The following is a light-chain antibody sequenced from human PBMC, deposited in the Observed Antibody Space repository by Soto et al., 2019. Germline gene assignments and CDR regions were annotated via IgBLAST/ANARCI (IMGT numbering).Light chain of an antibody. J-gene: IGLJ3*02. V-gene: IGLV1-44*01. CDR3: ATWDDSLIGPV. CDR1: SSKIGGNT. CDR2: SNS. Sequence: QSVLNQPPSASGTPGQRVTISCSGRSSKIGGNTVHWYQQLPGTAPKLLIYSNSQRPSGVPDRFSGSKSGTSASLAISGLQSEDEADYYCATWDDSLIGPVFGGGTKVTVL.